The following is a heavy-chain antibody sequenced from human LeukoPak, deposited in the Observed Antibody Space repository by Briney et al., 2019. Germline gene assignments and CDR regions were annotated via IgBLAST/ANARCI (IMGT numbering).Heavy chain of an antibody. CDR1: GFTFSSYS. CDR3: AKDRSVRRDIVVVVAYY. D-gene: IGHD2-15*01. J-gene: IGHJ4*02. CDR2: ISYDGSNK. V-gene: IGHV3-30*18. Sequence: GGSLRLSCAASGFTFSSYSMHWVRQAPGKGLEWVAVISYDGSNKYYADSVKGRFTISRDNSKNTLYLQMNSLRAEDTAVYYCAKDRSVRRDIVVVVAYYWGQGTLVTVSS.